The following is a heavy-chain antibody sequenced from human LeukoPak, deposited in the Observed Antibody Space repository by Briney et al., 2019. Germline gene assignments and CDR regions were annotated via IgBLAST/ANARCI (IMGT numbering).Heavy chain of an antibody. V-gene: IGHV3-7*01. D-gene: IGHD1-7*01. CDR1: GFTFSNYW. J-gene: IGHJ4*02. CDR2: IKQDDSEK. CDR3: AREDDWNYEDY. Sequence: GGSLRLSCAASGFTFSNYWMSWVRQAPGKGLEWVANIKQDDSEKYYVNSVKGRFTISRDDAKNSLYLQMNSLRAEDTAIYYCAREDDWNYEDYWGQGTLVTVSS.